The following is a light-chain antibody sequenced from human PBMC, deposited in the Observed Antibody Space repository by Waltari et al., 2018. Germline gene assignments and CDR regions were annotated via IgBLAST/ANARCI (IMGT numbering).Light chain of an antibody. J-gene: IGLJ2*01. CDR1: SSDIGGYNY. V-gene: IGLV2-14*03. CDR3: SSYVSSSTLEL. CDR2: DVS. Sequence: QSALTQPASVSGSPGQSITISCTGTSSDIGGYNYVSWYQQLPGRAPKLIIYDVSNPPSGVSNRFSGSKSGNPASLTISGLQGEDEADYYCSSYVSSSTLELFGGGTSLAVL.